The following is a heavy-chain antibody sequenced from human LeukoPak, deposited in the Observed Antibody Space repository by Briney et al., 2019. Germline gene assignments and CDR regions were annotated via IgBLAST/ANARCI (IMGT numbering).Heavy chain of an antibody. D-gene: IGHD3-10*01. Sequence: GASVNVSCRASGYTFTSYYIHWVRQAPGQGLEWMGIINPSGGSTSYAQRFQGRITLTRDTSTSTVYMELSSLRSEDTAVYYCARDRGDFDYWGQGTLVTVSS. J-gene: IGHJ4*02. V-gene: IGHV1-46*01. CDR3: ARDRGDFDY. CDR1: GYTFTSYY. CDR2: INPSGGST.